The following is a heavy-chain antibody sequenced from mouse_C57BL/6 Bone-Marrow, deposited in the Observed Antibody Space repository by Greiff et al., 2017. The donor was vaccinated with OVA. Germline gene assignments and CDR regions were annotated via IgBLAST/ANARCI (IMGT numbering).Heavy chain of an antibody. CDR2: IDPSDSYT. Sequence: QVQLQQPGAELVKPGASVKLSCKASGYTFTSYWMQWVKQRPGQGLEWIGEIDPSDSYTNYNQKFKGKATLTVDTSSSTAYMQLSSLTSEDSAVYYCASRSFAYGGQGTLVTVSA. V-gene: IGHV1-50*01. J-gene: IGHJ3*01. CDR1: GYTFTSYW. CDR3: ASRSFAY.